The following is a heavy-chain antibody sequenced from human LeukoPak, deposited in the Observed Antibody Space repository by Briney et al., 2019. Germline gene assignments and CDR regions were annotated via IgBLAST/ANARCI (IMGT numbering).Heavy chain of an antibody. D-gene: IGHD6-13*01. CDR2: IYYSGST. V-gene: IGHV4-59*08. CDR1: GGSISSYY. Sequence: ASETLSLTCTVSGGSISSYYWSWIRQPPGKGLEWIGYIYYSGSTNYNPSLKSRVTISVDTSKNQFSLKLSSVTAADTAVYYCARHPYSSSAGMDVWGQGTTVTVSS. CDR3: ARHPYSSSAGMDV. J-gene: IGHJ6*02.